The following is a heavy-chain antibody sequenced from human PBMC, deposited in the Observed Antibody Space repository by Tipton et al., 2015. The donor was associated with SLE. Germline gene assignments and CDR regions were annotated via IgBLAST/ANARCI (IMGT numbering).Heavy chain of an antibody. CDR1: GGSISSYY. J-gene: IGHJ4*02. CDR3: ARRLGSWSIDY. V-gene: IGHV4-59*01. Sequence: TLSLTCTVSGGSISSYYWSWIRQPPGKGLEWIGYIYYSGSTNYNPSLKSRVTISVDTSKNQFSLKLSSVTAADTAVYYCARRLGSWSIDYWGQGTLVTVSS. D-gene: IGHD6-13*01. CDR2: IYYSGST.